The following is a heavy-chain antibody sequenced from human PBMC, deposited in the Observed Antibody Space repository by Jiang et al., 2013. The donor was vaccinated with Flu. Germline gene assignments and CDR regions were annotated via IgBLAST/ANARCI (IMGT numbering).Heavy chain of an antibody. V-gene: IGHV1-2*02. CDR2: INPDSGDT. CDR3: VRLYSFGYYYNY. J-gene: IGHJ4*02. D-gene: IGHD5-12*01. CDR1: GYTFINFY. Sequence: VSCKTSGYTFINFYFHWVRQVPGQGFEWMGWINPDSGDTKSAQKFQGRVTMTRDASISTAFTELSGLRSDDTAVYYCVRLYSFGYYYNYWGQGTLVTVSS.